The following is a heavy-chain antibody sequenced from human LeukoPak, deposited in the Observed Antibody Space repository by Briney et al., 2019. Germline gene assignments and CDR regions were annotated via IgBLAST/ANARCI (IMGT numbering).Heavy chain of an antibody. CDR1: GGSISSSSHS. CDR3: ARGYSSSWYLNWFDP. CDR2: IYYSGST. V-gene: IGHV4-39*01. Sequence: PSETLSLTCSVSGGSISSSSHSWGWIRQSPGKGLEWIGSIYYSGSTFYNPSLKSRVTISVDTSKNQFSLKLSSVTAADTAVYYCARGYSSSWYLNWFDPWGQGTLVTVSS. D-gene: IGHD6-13*01. J-gene: IGHJ5*02.